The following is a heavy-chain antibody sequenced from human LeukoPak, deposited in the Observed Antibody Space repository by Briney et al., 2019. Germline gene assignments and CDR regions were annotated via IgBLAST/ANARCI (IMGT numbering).Heavy chain of an antibody. Sequence: GGSLRLSCAASGFTFSSYSMNWVRQAPGKGLEWVSSISSSSSYIYYADSVKGRFTISRDNAKNSLYLQMNSLGAEDTAVYYCARDLSSGYFVGYYYYMDVWGKGTTVTVSS. J-gene: IGHJ6*03. CDR2: ISSSSSYI. D-gene: IGHD3-22*01. V-gene: IGHV3-21*01. CDR3: ARDLSSGYFVGYYYYMDV. CDR1: GFTFSSYS.